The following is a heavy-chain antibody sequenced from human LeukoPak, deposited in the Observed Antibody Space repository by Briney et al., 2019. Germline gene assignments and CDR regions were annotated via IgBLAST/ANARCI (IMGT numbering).Heavy chain of an antibody. Sequence: GRSLRLSCAASGFTFSTYWMTWLRQAPGKWLEWVANIKQDGSETYHVDSVKGRFTISRDNAKNSLYLQMNSLRAEDTAVYYCARHTGTYFNYWGQGTLVTVSS. D-gene: IGHD1-26*01. CDR2: IKQDGSET. J-gene: IGHJ4*02. CDR1: GFTFSTYW. V-gene: IGHV3-7*01. CDR3: ARHTGTYFNY.